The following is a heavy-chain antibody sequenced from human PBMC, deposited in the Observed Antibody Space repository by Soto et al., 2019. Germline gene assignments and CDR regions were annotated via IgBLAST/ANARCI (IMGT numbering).Heavy chain of an antibody. V-gene: IGHV2-5*02. D-gene: IGHD2-21*01. CDR2: IYWDDDK. J-gene: IGHJ4*02. CDR1: AFSLSTSGVG. CDR3: ARLVAAGITYYFDS. Sequence: QITLKESGPTLVKPTQTLTLTCTFSAFSLSTSGVGVGWIRQPPGKALEWLTFIYWDDDKRYSPSLKSRLTTTKDTSKNQLVLTIPNMDPVGTATYYCARLVAAGITYYFDSWGQGTLVTVSS.